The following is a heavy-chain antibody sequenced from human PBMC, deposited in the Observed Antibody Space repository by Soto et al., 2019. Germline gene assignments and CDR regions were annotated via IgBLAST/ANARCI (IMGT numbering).Heavy chain of an antibody. CDR1: GWAFSSYA. CDR2: IIPIFGTA. V-gene: IGHV1-69*01. Sequence: SLNVSCKASGWAFSSYAISWVRLAHGQGLEWMGGIIPIFGTANYAQKFQGRVTITADESTSTAYMELSSLRSEDTAVYYCGLDSGSYPGRAFDIWGQGTMVTVSS. J-gene: IGHJ3*02. CDR3: GLDSGSYPGRAFDI. D-gene: IGHD1-26*01.